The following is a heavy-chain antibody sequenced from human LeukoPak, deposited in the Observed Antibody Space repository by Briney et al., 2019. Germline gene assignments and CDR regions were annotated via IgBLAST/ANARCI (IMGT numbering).Heavy chain of an antibody. J-gene: IGHJ4*02. CDR1: GGTFSSYA. CDR3: ARGQPAAAPRPFDY. CDR2: IIPIFGTA. V-gene: IGHV1-69*01. D-gene: IGHD2-2*01. Sequence: SVKVSCKASGGTFSSYAISWVRQAPGQGLEWMGGIIPIFGTANYAQKFQGRVTITADESTSTAHMELSSLRSEDTAVYYCARGQPAAAPRPFDYWGQGTLVTVSS.